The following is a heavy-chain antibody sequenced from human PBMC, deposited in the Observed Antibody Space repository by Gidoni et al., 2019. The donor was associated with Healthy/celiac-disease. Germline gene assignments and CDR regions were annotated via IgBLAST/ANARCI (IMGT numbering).Heavy chain of an antibody. CDR1: GYRVTSYW. D-gene: IGHD6-13*01. CDR3: ERQYKAAAAVDY. CDR2: IYPGDSDT. J-gene: IGHJ4*02. V-gene: IGHV5-51*01. Sequence: AQLLPSRAEVKTPGESRKISCKGSGYRVTSYWIGWVRQMPGKGLEWMGIIYPGDSDTRYSPSFQGQVTVSADKSISTAYLQWSSVKASDTAMYYCERQYKAAAAVDYWGQGTLVTVSS.